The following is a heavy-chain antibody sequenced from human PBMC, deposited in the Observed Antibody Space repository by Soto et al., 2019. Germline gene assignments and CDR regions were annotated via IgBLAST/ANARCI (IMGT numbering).Heavy chain of an antibody. CDR3: AKDLKPYYYGSSYFDY. J-gene: IGHJ4*02. CDR1: GFTFSSYG. Sequence: PGGSLRLSCAASGFTFSSYGMHWVRQAPGKGLEWVAVISYDGSNKYYADSVKGRFTISRDNSKNTLYLQMNSLRAEDTAVYYSAKDLKPYYYGSSYFDYWGQGTLVTVSS. D-gene: IGHD3-10*01. CDR2: ISYDGSNK. V-gene: IGHV3-30*18.